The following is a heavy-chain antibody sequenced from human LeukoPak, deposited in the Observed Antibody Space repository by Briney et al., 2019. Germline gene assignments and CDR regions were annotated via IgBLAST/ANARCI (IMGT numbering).Heavy chain of an antibody. CDR1: GFTFSSYA. CDR3: ARSYASGSYSSTDY. J-gene: IGHJ4*02. D-gene: IGHD3-10*01. CDR2: ISGSGGST. V-gene: IGHV3-23*01. Sequence: GGSLRLSCAASGFTFSSYAMNWVRQAPGKGLEWVSVISGSGGSTYYADSVKGRFTISRDNSKNTLYLQMNSLRAEDTAVYYCARSYASGSYSSTDYWGQGTLVTVSS.